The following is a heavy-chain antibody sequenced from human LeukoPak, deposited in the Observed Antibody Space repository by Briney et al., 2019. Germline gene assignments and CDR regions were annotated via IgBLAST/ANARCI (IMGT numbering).Heavy chain of an antibody. J-gene: IGHJ3*02. CDR2: IYYSGST. V-gene: IGHV4-59*01. CDR1: GGSISSYY. D-gene: IGHD2-15*01. Sequence: SETLSLTCTVSGGSISSYYWSWIRQPPGKGLEWIGYIYYSGSTNYNPSLKSRVTISVDTSKNQFSLRLSSVTAADTAVYYCARAHVVGDAFDIWGQGTMVTVSS. CDR3: ARAHVVGDAFDI.